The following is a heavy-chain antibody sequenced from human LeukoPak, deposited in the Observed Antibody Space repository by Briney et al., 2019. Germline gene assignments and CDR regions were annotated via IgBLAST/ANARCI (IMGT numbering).Heavy chain of an antibody. CDR1: GGSISSHY. CDR2: IYYSGST. Sequence: SETLSLTCTVSGGSISSHYWSWIRQAPGKGLEWIGYIYYSGSTNYNPSLKSRVTISVDTSKNQFSLKLSSVTAADTAMYYCARLIGDIAVSGTSWFVPWGQGTLVTVSS. J-gene: IGHJ5*02. D-gene: IGHD6-19*01. CDR3: ARLIGDIAVSGTSWFVP. V-gene: IGHV4-59*11.